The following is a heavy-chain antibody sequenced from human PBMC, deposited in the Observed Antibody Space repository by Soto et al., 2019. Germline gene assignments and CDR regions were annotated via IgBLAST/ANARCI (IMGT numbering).Heavy chain of an antibody. CDR1: GFTLSGYA. V-gene: IGHV3-64*01. D-gene: IGHD6-6*01. CDR2: ISSNGVDT. Sequence: GSLRLSCAASGFTLSGYAMDWVRQAPGKGLEYVSGISSNGVDTYYANSVQGRFTISRDNSKNTVYLQMGSLRPEDMAVYYCARRARPDFYYMDVWGIGTTVTVSS. J-gene: IGHJ6*03. CDR3: ARRARPDFYYMDV.